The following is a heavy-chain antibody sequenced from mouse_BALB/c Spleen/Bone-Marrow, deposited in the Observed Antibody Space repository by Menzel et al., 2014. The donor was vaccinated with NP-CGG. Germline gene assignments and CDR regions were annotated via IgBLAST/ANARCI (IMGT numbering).Heavy chain of an antibody. V-gene: IGHV7-3*02. D-gene: IGHD3-2*02. Sequence: EVQLQQSGGGWVQPGGSLRLSCATSGFTFTDYHMNWVRQPPGKTLEWLAFIRNKANGYTTEYSASVKGRFTISRDISQSILYLEMNTLRPEGSAAHYCARDMEGFPVGSRGQGTTHTVP. CDR3: ARDMEGFPVGS. CDR1: GFTFTDYH. CDR2: IRNKANGYTT. J-gene: IGHJ2*01.